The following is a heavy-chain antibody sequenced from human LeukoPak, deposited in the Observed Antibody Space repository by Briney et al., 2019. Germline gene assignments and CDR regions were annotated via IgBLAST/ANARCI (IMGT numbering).Heavy chain of an antibody. CDR1: GFPFSSYG. Sequence: PGGSLRLSCAASGFPFSSYGMHWVRQAPGKGLEWVAVLSYDGSNEYYADSVKGRFTISRHNSKNTLYLQMNSLRAEDTAMYYCARGYYDILTGYYTNDAFDIWGQGTMVTVSS. D-gene: IGHD3-9*01. J-gene: IGHJ3*02. CDR2: LSYDGSNE. CDR3: ARGYYDILTGYYTNDAFDI. V-gene: IGHV3-30*03.